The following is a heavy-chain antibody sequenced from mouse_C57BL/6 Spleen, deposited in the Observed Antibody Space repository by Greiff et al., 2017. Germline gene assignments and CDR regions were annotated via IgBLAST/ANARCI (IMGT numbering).Heavy chain of an antibody. CDR3: AREGDGYDVFAY. V-gene: IGHV3-6*01. D-gene: IGHD2-2*01. CDR2: ISYDGSN. CDR1: GYSITSGYY. Sequence: EVQLQESGPGLVKPSQSLSLTCSVTGYSITSGYYWNWIRQFPGIKLEWMGYISYDGSNNYNPSLKNRISITRDTSKNQFFLKLNSVTTEDTATYYCAREGDGYDVFAYWGQGTLVTVSA. J-gene: IGHJ3*01.